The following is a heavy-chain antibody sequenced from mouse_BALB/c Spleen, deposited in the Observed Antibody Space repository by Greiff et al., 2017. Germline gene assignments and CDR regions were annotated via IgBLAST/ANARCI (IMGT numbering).Heavy chain of an antibody. J-gene: IGHJ4*01. V-gene: IGHV4-1*02. Sequence: EVKLMESGGGLVQPGGSLKLSCAASGFDFSRYWMSWVRQAPGKGLEWIGEINPDSSTINYTPSLKDKFIISRDNAKNTLYLQMSKVRSEDTALYYCARPGYYGSSYYAMDYWGQGTSVTVSS. CDR1: GFDFSRYW. CDR2: INPDSSTI. D-gene: IGHD1-1*01. CDR3: ARPGYYGSSYYAMDY.